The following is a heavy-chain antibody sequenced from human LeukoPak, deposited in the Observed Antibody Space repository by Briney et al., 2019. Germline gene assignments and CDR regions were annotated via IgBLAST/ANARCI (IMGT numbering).Heavy chain of an antibody. CDR2: VSGGGGAT. CDR3: AKALAFSNYYFDY. V-gene: IGHV3-23*01. Sequence: GGSLRLSCAASGFAFNDYAMSWVRQAPGKGLEWVSTVSGGGGATYYADSVKGRFTVSRDNSKSTMYLQMDSLRAEDTAVFYCAKALAFSNYYFDYWGQGTLVTVSS. CDR1: GFAFNDYA. D-gene: IGHD4-11*01. J-gene: IGHJ4*02.